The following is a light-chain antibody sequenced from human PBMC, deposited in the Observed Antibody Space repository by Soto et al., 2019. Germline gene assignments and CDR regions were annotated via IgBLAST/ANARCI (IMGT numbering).Light chain of an antibody. CDR3: AAWDDSLNGRDWV. CDR2: SNN. CDR1: SSNIGSNT. Sequence: QSVLTQPPSASGTPGQRATISCSGSSSNIGSNTVNWYQQLPGTAPKLLIYSNNQRPSGVPDRFSGSKSGTSASLAISGLQSEDEADYYCAAWDDSLNGRDWVFGGGTKITVL. V-gene: IGLV1-44*01. J-gene: IGLJ3*02.